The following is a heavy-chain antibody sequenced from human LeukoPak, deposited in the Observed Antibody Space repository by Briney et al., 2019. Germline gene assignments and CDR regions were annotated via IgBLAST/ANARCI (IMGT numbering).Heavy chain of an antibody. J-gene: IGHJ4*02. Sequence: GGSLRLSCAASGFTFNTFNMNWVRQAPGKGLEWVSSITSGGDYIYYADSVKGRFTTSRDNAKNSLSLQLNSLRVEDTAVYYCARGHCDVLAASYKWTPDYWGQGTLVTVSS. CDR3: ARGHCDVLAASYKWTPDY. V-gene: IGHV3-21*01. D-gene: IGHD3-9*01. CDR1: GFTFNTFN. CDR2: ITSGGDYI.